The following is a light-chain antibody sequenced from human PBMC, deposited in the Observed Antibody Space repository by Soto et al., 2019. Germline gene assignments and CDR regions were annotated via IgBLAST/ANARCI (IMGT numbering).Light chain of an antibody. Sequence: DIQMTQSPSTLSASVGDRVTITCRASQSIGSWLAWYQHKPGKAPKLLIFDAFSLESGVPSRFSGSGSATEFTLTISSLQPDEFATYYCQRYNTYSRTFGQGTNVEIK. J-gene: IGKJ1*01. CDR1: QSIGSW. CDR3: QRYNTYSRT. V-gene: IGKV1-5*01. CDR2: DAF.